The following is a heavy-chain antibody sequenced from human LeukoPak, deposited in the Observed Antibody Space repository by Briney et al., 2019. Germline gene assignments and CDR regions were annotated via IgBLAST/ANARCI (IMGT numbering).Heavy chain of an antibody. CDR2: IIPIFGTA. Sequence: ASVKVSCKASGGTFSSYAISWVRQAPGQGLEWMGGIIPIFGTANYAQKFQGRVTITADESTSTAYMELRSLRSDDTAVYYCARDPRDSGGSCYDYWGQGTLVTVSS. J-gene: IGHJ4*02. CDR3: ARDPRDSGGSCYDY. V-gene: IGHV1-69*13. D-gene: IGHD2-15*01. CDR1: GGTFSSYA.